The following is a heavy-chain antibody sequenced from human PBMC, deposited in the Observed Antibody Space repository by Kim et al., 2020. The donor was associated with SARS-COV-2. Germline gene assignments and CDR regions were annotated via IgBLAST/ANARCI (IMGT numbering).Heavy chain of an antibody. J-gene: IGHJ5*02. CDR2: IYYSGST. D-gene: IGHD4-4*01. V-gene: IGHV4-31*03. CDR1: GGSISSGGYY. CDR3: ARDKVNSRWFDP. Sequence: SETLSLTCTVSGGSISSGGYYWSWIRQHPGKGLEWIGYIYYSGSTYYNPSLKSRVTISVDTSTNQFSLKLSSVTAADTAVYYCARDKVNSRWFDPWGQGTLVTVSS.